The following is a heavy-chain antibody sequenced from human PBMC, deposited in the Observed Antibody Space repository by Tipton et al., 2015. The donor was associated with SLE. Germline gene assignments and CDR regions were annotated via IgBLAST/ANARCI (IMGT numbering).Heavy chain of an antibody. CDR3: ARDPDYGGNFYFDY. Sequence: FTISRHNSMNTVYLEMTRLRAEDTAVYYCARDPDYGGNFYFDYWGQGTLVTVSS. V-gene: IGHV3-53*04. D-gene: IGHD4-23*01. J-gene: IGHJ4*02.